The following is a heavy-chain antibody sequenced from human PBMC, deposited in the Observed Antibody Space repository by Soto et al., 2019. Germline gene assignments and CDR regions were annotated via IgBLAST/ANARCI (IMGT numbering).Heavy chain of an antibody. CDR3: AKSEGYSFDI. J-gene: IGHJ3*02. V-gene: IGHV3-7*01. CDR2: IRQDGREE. D-gene: IGHD1-1*01. CDR1: GFTFSSHW. Sequence: QLVESGGGLVQPGGSLRLSCAASGFTFSSHWMTWVRQAPGKGLEWVANIRQDGREEHYLDSVKGRFTLSRDNAQNSLSLQMNGLRVEDTAVYYCAKSEGYSFDIRGQGTLVTVSS.